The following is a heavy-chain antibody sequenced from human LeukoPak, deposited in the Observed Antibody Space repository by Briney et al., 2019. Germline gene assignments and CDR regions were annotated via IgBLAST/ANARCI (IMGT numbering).Heavy chain of an antibody. CDR1: GFTFSSYE. J-gene: IGHJ4*02. CDR3: ATSRGSWPHYFDY. CDR2: ISTGGSTI. D-gene: IGHD6-13*01. V-gene: IGHV3-48*03. Sequence: PGGSLRLSCAASGFTFSSYEMNWVRQAPGKGLDWVSYISTGGSTIYYADSVKGRFTISRDNAKNPLYLQMNSLRAEDTAVYYCATSRGSWPHYFDYWGQGTMVTVSS.